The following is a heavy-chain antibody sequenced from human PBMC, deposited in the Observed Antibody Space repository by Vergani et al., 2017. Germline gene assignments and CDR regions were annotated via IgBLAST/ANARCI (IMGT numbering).Heavy chain of an antibody. J-gene: IGHJ6*02. D-gene: IGHD1-1*01. CDR3: AKSGQLERLSDYYYYGMDV. CDR1: GYSFTSYW. V-gene: IGHV5-51*01. Sequence: EVQLVQSGAEVKKPGESLKISCKGSGYSFTSYWIGWVRQMPGKGLEWMGIIYLGDSDTRYSPSFQGQVTISADKSISTAYLQWSSLKASDTAMYYCAKSGQLERLSDYYYYGMDVWGQGTTVTVSS. CDR2: IYLGDSDT.